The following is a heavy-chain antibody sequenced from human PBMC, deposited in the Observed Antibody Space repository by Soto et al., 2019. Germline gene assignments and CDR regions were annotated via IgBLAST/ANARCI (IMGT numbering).Heavy chain of an antibody. CDR3: AKDKVPYFDYWSRQRWFDP. CDR2: LIPMFATA. Sequence: SVKVSCKASGGTFSSYTVNWVRQAPGQGLEWMGGLIPMFATAGYAQKFQGRLTITADESKNTLYLQMDSLRVDDTAVYYCAKDKVPYFDYWSRQRWFDPWGQGTPVTVSS. V-gene: IGHV1-69*13. J-gene: IGHJ5*02. D-gene: IGHD3-3*01. CDR1: GGTFSSYT.